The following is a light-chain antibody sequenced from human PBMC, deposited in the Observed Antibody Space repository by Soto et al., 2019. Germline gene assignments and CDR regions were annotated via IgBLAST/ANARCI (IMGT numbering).Light chain of an antibody. Sequence: QSGLTQPASLSGSPGQSITISCTGTSSDIGGYDYVAWFQQHPGKAPKRMISEGNNRPSGVSNRFSGSKSGNTAYLTISALPVDDEAEYLCFSFTTTSTHVFGTGSQVTV. CDR2: EGN. CDR3: FSFTTTSTHV. CDR1: SSDIGGYDY. J-gene: IGLJ1*01. V-gene: IGLV2-14*01.